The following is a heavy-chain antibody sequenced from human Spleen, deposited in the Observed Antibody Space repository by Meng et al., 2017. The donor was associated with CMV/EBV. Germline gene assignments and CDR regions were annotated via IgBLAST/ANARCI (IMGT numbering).Heavy chain of an antibody. CDR3: ARSLLGPPQWQQRPNWFDP. CDR2: TYYRSKWYN. D-gene: IGHD6-13*01. J-gene: IGHJ5*02. CDR1: GDSVSNNIAA. V-gene: IGHV6-1*01. Sequence: SQTLSLTCAISGDSVSNNIAAWNWIRQSPSRGLEWLGRTYYRSKWYNDYAVSVKSRITINADTPKNLFSLQLTSVTPEDTAVYYCARSLLGPPQWQQRPNWFDPWGQGTLVTVSS.